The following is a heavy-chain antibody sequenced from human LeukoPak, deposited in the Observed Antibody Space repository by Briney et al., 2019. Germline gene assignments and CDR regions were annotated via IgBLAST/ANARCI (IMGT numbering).Heavy chain of an antibody. D-gene: IGHD4-17*01. J-gene: IGHJ4*02. CDR1: GFTFSSYA. CDR3: ARVLFYGGNSDY. Sequence: GGSLRLSCAASGFTFSSYAMTWVRQAPGKGLEWVSSISSSSSYIYYADSVKGRFTISRDNAKNSLYLQMNSLRAEDTAVYYCARVLFYGGNSDYWGQGTLVTVSS. CDR2: ISSSSSYI. V-gene: IGHV3-21*01.